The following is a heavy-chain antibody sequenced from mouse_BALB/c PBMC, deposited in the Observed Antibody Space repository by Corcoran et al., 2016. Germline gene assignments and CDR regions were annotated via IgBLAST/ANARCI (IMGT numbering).Heavy chain of an antibody. Sequence: LVKTGASVKISCKASGYSFIGYYMHWVKQSHGKSLEWIGYISCYNGATSYNQKFKGKATFTVDTSSSTAYMQFNSLTSEDSAIYYCSRGGFYRYDRASYPMDYWGQGTSVTVSS. V-gene: IGHV1S34*01. J-gene: IGHJ4*01. D-gene: IGHD2-14*01. CDR3: SRGGFYRYDRASYPMDY. CDR1: GYSFIGYY. CDR2: ISCYNGAT.